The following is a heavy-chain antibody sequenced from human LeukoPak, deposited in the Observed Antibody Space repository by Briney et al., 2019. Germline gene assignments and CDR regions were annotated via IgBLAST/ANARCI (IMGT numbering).Heavy chain of an antibody. V-gene: IGHV7-4-1*02. Sequence: AAVKVSCKASGYIFDIYAMIWVRQAPGQGLEWMGWINTNTGNPTYAQGFTGRFVFSLDTSVSTAYLQISSLKAEVTAVYYCATVHYYYDSSGYYLASSDAFDIWGQGTMVTVSS. CDR2: INTNTGNP. CDR3: ATVHYYYDSSGYYLASSDAFDI. J-gene: IGHJ3*02. CDR1: GYIFDIYA. D-gene: IGHD3-22*01.